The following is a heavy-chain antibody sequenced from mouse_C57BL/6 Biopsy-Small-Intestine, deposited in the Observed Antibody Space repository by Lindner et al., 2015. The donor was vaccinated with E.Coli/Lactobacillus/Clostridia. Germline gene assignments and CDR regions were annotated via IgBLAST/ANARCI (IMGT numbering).Heavy chain of an antibody. Sequence: SVKVSCKASGNTFKNYAIDWVRQAPGQGFEWMGWINPNSGDTNYAQNFQGRVTMTRDTSIGTAYMELTRLRSDDTAVYYCARHFGVVKDYYYFYGVDVWGHGTTVTVSS. D-gene: IGHD1-1*02. J-gene: IGHJ1*01. CDR1: GNTFKNYA. CDR3: ARHFGVVKDYYYFYGVDV. V-gene: IGHV1-4*01. CDR2: INPNSGDT.